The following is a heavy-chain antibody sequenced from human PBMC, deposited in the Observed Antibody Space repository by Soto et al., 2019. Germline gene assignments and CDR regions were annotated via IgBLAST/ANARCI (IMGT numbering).Heavy chain of an antibody. CDR1: GVTFSRQD. CDR3: ATNEGRDGYSFDY. J-gene: IGHJ4*02. Sequence: QVQLVQSGAEVKKPGSSVKVSCKASGVTFSRQDMRWVRQAPGQGLESMGGIIPIFETPQYAEKCQDRVTITADESARAAYMELSSLTSEDTAVYFCATNEGRDGYSFDYWCQGTLGTVSS. V-gene: IGHV1-69*01. CDR2: IIPIFETP. D-gene: IGHD5-12*01.